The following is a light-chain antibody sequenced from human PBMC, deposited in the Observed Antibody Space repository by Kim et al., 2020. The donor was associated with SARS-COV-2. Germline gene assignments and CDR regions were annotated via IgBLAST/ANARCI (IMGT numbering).Light chain of an antibody. CDR1: QGINNH. CDR3: QQYSLFPLT. Sequence: AAVGDRVTFTCRASQGINNHVAWFQQKSGKAPKSLIYGASSLQSGVPSRFSGSGFGTDFTLTISSLQPEDIATYYCQQYSLFPLTFGGGTKVDIK. CDR2: GAS. V-gene: IGKV1-16*01. J-gene: IGKJ4*01.